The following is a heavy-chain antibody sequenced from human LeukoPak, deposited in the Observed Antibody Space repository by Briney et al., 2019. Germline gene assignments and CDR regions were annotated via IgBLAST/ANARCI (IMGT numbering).Heavy chain of an antibody. J-gene: IGHJ6*03. D-gene: IGHD3-10*01. Sequence: SETLSLTCTVSGGSISSGSYYWSWIRQPAGKGLEWIGILCPSGSTNNRPSLKSRVTISVDTSKNQFSLNLSSMTAADTAVYYCARGLRVDGSGSYYNRAFGYYMDVWGKGTTVTVSS. V-gene: IGHV4-61*02. CDR2: LCPSGST. CDR1: GGSISSGSYY. CDR3: ARGLRVDGSGSYYNRAFGYYMDV.